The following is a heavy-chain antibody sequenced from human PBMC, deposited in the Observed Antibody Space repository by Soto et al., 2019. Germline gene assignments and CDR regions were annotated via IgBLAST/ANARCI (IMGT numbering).Heavy chain of an antibody. J-gene: IGHJ4*02. Sequence: QVQLVESGGGVVQPGRSLRLSCAASGFTFSSYGMHWVRQAPGKGLEWVAVIWYDGSNKYYADSVKGRFTISRDNSKNTMDLQMNSLRAEDTAVYYCARGAPGYDSSGTNFDYWGQGTLVTVSS. CDR1: GFTFSSYG. CDR3: ARGAPGYDSSGTNFDY. V-gene: IGHV3-33*01. CDR2: IWYDGSNK. D-gene: IGHD3-22*01.